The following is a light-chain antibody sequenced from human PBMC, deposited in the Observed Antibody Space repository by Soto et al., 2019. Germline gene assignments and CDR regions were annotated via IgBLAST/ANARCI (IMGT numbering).Light chain of an antibody. J-gene: IGKJ1*01. V-gene: IGKV3-20*01. Sequence: EIVLTQSPGTLSLSPGERATLSCRATESVSSNYLAWYQQKPGQAPRVLIYGASIRATGIPDRFSGSGSETDFTLTIRRLETEYFAVYYCQQYCTSPRTFCQGTKVEIK. CDR3: QQYCTSPRT. CDR2: GAS. CDR1: ESVSSNY.